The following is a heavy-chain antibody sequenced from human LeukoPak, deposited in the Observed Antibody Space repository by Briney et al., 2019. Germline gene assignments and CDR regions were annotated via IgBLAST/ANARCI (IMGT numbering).Heavy chain of an antibody. CDR2: ISSSSSTI. V-gene: IGHV3-48*01. D-gene: IGHD3-22*01. CDR1: GFTFSSYG. Sequence: SGGSLRLSCAASGFTFSSYGMSWVRQAPGKGLEWVSYISSSSSTIYYADSVKGRFTISRDNAKNSLYLQMNSLRAEDTAVYYCARDSFTMIGCFDLWGRGTLVTVSS. J-gene: IGHJ2*01. CDR3: ARDSFTMIGCFDL.